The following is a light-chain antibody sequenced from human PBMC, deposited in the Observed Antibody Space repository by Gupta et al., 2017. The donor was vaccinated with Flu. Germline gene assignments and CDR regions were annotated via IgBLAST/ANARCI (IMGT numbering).Light chain of an antibody. Sequence: ETVLTHSPATLSLSPALRATLSCRASQSVSSYLAWYQHKPGQDPRLLIYDESNRANGIPARFSGSGSGTDLTLTISSLEPEDFAVYYCQQSSNWPPWTFGQGTRVEIK. CDR2: DES. CDR1: QSVSSY. J-gene: IGKJ1*01. V-gene: IGKV3-11*01. CDR3: QQSSNWPPWT.